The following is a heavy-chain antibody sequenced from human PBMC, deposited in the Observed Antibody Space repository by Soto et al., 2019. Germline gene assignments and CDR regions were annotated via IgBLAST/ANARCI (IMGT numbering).Heavy chain of an antibody. CDR2: INVYNGNT. Sequence: QGQLVQSGGEVKKPGASVKVSCKASGYTFTNYGISWVRQAPGQGREWMGWINVYNGNTKYAQKVQGRVTMTTDTSTSTAYMELRSLRSDDTAVYYCARGVGSGSYYTQENWFDLWGQGTLVTVSS. J-gene: IGHJ5*02. D-gene: IGHD3-10*01. CDR1: GYTFTNYG. CDR3: ARGVGSGSYYTQENWFDL. V-gene: IGHV1-18*01.